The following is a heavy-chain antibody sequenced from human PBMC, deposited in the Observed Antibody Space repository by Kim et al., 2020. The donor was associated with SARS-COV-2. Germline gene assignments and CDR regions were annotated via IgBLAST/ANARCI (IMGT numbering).Heavy chain of an antibody. J-gene: IGHJ4*02. CDR3: ARMKGGGFLEWSI. V-gene: IGHV1-69*13. CDR2: IIPIFGTA. CDR1: GGTFSSYA. D-gene: IGHD3-3*01. Sequence: SVKVSCKASGGTFSSYAISWVRQAPGQGLEWMGGIIPIFGTANYAQKFQGRVTITADESTSTAYMELSSLRSEDTAVYYCARMKGGGFLEWSIWGQGTLVTVSS.